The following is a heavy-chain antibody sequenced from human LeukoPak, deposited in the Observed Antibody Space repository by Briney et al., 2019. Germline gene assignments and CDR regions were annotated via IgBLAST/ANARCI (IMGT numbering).Heavy chain of an antibody. CDR3: ARVGFWELPDY. J-gene: IGHJ4*02. CDR1: GYTFTSYA. V-gene: IGHV1-3*01. Sequence: GASVKVSCKASGYTFTSYAMHWVRQAPGQRLEWMGWINAGNGNTKYSQKFQGRVTITRDTSANTAYMELSSLRSEDTAVYYCARVGFWELPDYWGQGTLVTVSS. CDR2: INAGNGNT. D-gene: IGHD1-26*01.